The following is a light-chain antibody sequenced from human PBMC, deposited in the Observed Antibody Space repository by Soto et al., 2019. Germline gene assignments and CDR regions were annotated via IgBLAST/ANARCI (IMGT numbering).Light chain of an antibody. J-gene: IGKJ3*01. Sequence: EIVMTQSPATLSVSPGERATLSCRASQSVSSNLAWYQQKPGQAPRLLIYGASTRATGIPAKFSGSRSGTEVALTISSLQSEYFAVYYCQQYNNWPITFGPGTKVDIK. CDR1: QSVSSN. CDR2: GAS. V-gene: IGKV3-15*01. CDR3: QQYNNWPIT.